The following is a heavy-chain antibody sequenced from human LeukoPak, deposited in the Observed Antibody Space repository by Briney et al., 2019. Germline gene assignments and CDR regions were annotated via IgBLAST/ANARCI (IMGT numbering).Heavy chain of an antibody. D-gene: IGHD3-10*01. J-gene: IGHJ4*02. CDR2: IYHSGTT. CDR1: GYSISSGYY. Sequence: SETLSLTCSVSGYSISSGYYWGWIRQPPGKGLEWIGTIYHSGTTFYNPSLQSRVTVSLDTSKNQFSLKLNSVTAADTAVYYCARGQIWFGELPRYYFDYWGQGTLVTVSS. V-gene: IGHV4-38-2*02. CDR3: ARGQIWFGELPRYYFDY.